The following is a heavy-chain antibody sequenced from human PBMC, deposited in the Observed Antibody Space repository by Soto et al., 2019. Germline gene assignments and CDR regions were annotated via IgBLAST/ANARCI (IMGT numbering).Heavy chain of an antibody. CDR2: ISGSGGST. CDR1: GFTFSSYA. D-gene: IGHD1-26*01. V-gene: IGHV3-23*01. J-gene: IGHJ4*02. CDR3: AKGLYSGSYFDY. Sequence: GVSLRLSCAASGFTFSSYAMTWVRQAPGKGLEWVSAISGSGGSTYYADSVKGQFTISRDNSKNTLYLQMNSLRAEDTAVYYCAKGLYSGSYFDYWGQGTLVTVSS.